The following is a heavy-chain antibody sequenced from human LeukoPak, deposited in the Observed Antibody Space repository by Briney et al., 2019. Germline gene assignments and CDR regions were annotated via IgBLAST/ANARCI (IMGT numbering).Heavy chain of an antibody. CDR2: IQHDGSKK. Sequence: GGSLRLSCAASGFTFSSYGMHWVRQAPGKGLEWVAFIQHDGSKKYHADAVKGRFTISRDNSQNTLYLQMNSLRAEHTAVFLCGKRRSGSNYFFDFGGEGTLVSVSS. D-gene: IGHD1-26*01. CDR1: GFTFSSYG. J-gene: IGHJ4*02. CDR3: GKRRSGSNYFFDF. V-gene: IGHV3-30*02.